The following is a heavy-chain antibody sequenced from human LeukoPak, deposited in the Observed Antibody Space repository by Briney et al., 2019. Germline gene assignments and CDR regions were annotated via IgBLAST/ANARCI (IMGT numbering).Heavy chain of an antibody. CDR1: GYTFTGYY. CDR3: ARVATVSRTSEWRY. Sequence: ASVKVSCKASGYTFTGYYMHWVRQAPGQGLEWMGWINPNSGGTNYAQKFQGRVTMTRDTSISTAYMELSRLRSDDTAVYYCARVATVSRTSEWRYWGQGTLVTVSS. V-gene: IGHV1-2*02. D-gene: IGHD2-2*01. J-gene: IGHJ4*02. CDR2: INPNSGGT.